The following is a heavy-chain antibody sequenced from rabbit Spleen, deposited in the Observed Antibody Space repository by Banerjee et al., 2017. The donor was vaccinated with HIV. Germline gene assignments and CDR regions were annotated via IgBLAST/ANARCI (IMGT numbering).Heavy chain of an antibody. CDR1: GFSFSNKAV. CDR2: INAATGKP. Sequence: QSLEESGGDLVKPGASLTLTCTASGFSFSNKAVMCWVRQAPGKGLEWIACINAATGKPVYATWAKGRFTISRTSSTTVTLQMTSLTAADTATYFCARDTSTSFSSYGMDLWGQGTLVTVS. J-gene: IGHJ6*01. V-gene: IGHV1S40*01. D-gene: IGHD1-1*01. CDR3: ARDTSTSFSSYGMDL.